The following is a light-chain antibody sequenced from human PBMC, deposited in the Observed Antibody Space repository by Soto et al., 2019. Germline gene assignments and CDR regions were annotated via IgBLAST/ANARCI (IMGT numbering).Light chain of an antibody. J-gene: IGLJ2*01. Sequence: QSALTQPASVSGSPGQSITISCTGTSSDVGGYKYVSWYQQHPGKAHKLMIYDVSNRPSGVSDRFSGSKSGNTASLTISGLQAEDEADYYCSSFTSSNTQGFGGGTKVTVL. CDR1: SSDVGGYKY. CDR2: DVS. V-gene: IGLV2-14*01. CDR3: SSFTSSNTQG.